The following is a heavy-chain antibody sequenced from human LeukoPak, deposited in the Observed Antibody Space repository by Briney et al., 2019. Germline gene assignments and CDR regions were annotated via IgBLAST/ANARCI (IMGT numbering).Heavy chain of an antibody. CDR1: GFTFSSYS. CDR2: ISSSSSTI. D-gene: IGHD2-2*01. V-gene: IGHV3-48*01. Sequence: GGSLRLSCAASGFTFSSYSMNWVRQAPGKGLEWVSYISSSSSTIYYADSVKGRFTISRDNAKNSLYLQMNSLRAEDTAVYYCARDVCSSTSCYRLDYWGQGTLVTVSS. J-gene: IGHJ4*02. CDR3: ARDVCSSTSCYRLDY.